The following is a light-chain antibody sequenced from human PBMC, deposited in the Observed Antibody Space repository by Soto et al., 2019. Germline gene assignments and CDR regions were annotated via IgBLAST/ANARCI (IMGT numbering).Light chain of an antibody. CDR2: ADS. J-gene: IGKJ1*01. V-gene: IGKV1-5*01. Sequence: DIQMTQSPSTLSASVGDTVTITCRASESIDNWLAWYQQKPGKAPKLLIFADSTLIRGVPSRFSGRGSGTEFTLTISSLQVDDYATFYCQQYHTDWTFGQGTKVDIK. CDR3: QQYHTDWT. CDR1: ESIDNW.